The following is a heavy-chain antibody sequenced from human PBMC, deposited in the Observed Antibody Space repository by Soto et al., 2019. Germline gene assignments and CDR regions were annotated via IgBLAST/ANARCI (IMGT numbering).Heavy chain of an antibody. V-gene: IGHV3-23*01. D-gene: IGHD1-26*01. Sequence: PVGSLRPSCVASGFSFSSYTMNWVRQAPGKGLEWVSGVSGNGGNTYYADSVKGRFSISRDNSKNTLYLQLNSLRAEDTAIYYCAKDRMGASGWFDPWGQGTPVTVSS. CDR2: VSGNGGNT. J-gene: IGHJ5*02. CDR3: AKDRMGASGWFDP. CDR1: GFSFSSYT.